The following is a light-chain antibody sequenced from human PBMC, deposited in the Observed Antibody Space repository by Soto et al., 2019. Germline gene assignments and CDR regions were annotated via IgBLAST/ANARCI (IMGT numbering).Light chain of an antibody. CDR1: SSNIGSNT. Sequence: QAVLTQPPSASGTPGQRVTISCSGSSSNIGSNTVNWYQQLPGTAPKLLIYSNNQRPSGVPDRFSGSKSATSASLAISGLQSEDEADYYCATWDASLNGGVFGGGTKVTVL. J-gene: IGLJ2*01. CDR3: ATWDASLNGGV. V-gene: IGLV1-44*01. CDR2: SNN.